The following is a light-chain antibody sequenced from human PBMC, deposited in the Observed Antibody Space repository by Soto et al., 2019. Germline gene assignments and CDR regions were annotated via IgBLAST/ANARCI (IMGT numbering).Light chain of an antibody. V-gene: IGKV3-15*01. Sequence: EIVMTQSPATLSVSPGERATLSCRASQSISTNLAWYQQKPGQAPRLLISGASTRATGIPARFSGSGSGTEFTLTISSLQSEDFAVYYCQQYGSSLWTFGQGTKVEIK. CDR1: QSISTN. CDR2: GAS. J-gene: IGKJ1*01. CDR3: QQYGSSLWT.